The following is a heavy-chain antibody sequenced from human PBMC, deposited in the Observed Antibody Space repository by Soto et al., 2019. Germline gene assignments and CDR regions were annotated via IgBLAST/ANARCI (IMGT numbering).Heavy chain of an antibody. CDR2: INHSGST. V-gene: IGHV4-34*01. Sequence: QVQLQQWGAGLLKPSETLSLTCAVYGGSFSGYYWSWIRQPPGKGLEWIGEINHSGSTNYNPSLKSRATISLDTSKNQFSLKLSSVTAADTAVYYCARGKGPYYYDSSGYYLDYWGQGTLVTVSS. D-gene: IGHD3-22*01. CDR3: ARGKGPYYYDSSGYYLDY. J-gene: IGHJ4*02. CDR1: GGSFSGYY.